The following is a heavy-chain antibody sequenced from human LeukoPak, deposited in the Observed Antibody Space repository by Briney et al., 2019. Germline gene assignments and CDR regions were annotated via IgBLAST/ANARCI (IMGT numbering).Heavy chain of an antibody. CDR1: GGSFSGYY. J-gene: IGHJ4*02. V-gene: IGHV4-34*01. CDR3: ASSGEPLFDY. Sequence: SETLSLTCVVYGGSFSGYYWSWIRQPPGKGLEWIGSIYYSGSTYYNPSLKSRVTISVDTSKNQFSLKLSSVTAADTAVYYCASSGEPLFDYWGQGTLVTVSS. D-gene: IGHD6-19*01. CDR2: IYYSGST.